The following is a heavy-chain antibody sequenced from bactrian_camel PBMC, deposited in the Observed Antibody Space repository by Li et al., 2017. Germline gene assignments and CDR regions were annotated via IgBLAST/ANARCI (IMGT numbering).Heavy chain of an antibody. V-gene: IGHV3-2*01. Sequence: QVQLVESGGGLVQPGGSLRLSCATSALTISSYGMMWVRQAPGKGLQWVSTIATADSKTDYADSVKGRFTISRDYAKNMVYLQMNSLKTEDMAMYYCARIETYSAGFGYWGQGTQVTVS. CDR1: ALTISSYG. CDR2: IATADSKT. D-gene: IGHD4*01. J-gene: IGHJ6*01. CDR3: ARIETYSAGFGY.